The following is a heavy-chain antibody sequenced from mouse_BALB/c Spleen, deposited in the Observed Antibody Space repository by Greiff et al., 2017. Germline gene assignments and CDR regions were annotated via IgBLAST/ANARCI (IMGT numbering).Heavy chain of an antibody. J-gene: IGHJ3*01. CDR1: GFTFSSYG. V-gene: IGHV5-6*01. CDR3: ARQGRGPFAY. CDR2: ISSGGSYT. Sequence: VQLKESGGDLVKPGGSLKLSCAASGFTFSSYGMSWVRQTPDKRLEWVATISSGGSYTYYPDSVKGRFTISRDNAKNTLYLQMSSLKSEDTAMYYCARQGRGPFAYWGQGTLVTVSA.